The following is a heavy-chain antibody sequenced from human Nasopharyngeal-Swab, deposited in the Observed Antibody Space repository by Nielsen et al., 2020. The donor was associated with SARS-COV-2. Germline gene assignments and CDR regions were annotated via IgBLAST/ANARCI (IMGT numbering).Heavy chain of an antibody. Sequence: GESLKISCAASGFPFSNSWVHWVRQAPGAGLVWVARINPDGSVRNYADSVKGRFTISRDNAMSTLYLQLNNLRSEDTAVYYCATAGSYRFDNWGQGTLLTVSS. CDR2: INPDGSVR. D-gene: IGHD3-10*01. CDR3: ATAGSYRFDN. CDR1: GFPFSNSW. J-gene: IGHJ4*02. V-gene: IGHV3-74*01.